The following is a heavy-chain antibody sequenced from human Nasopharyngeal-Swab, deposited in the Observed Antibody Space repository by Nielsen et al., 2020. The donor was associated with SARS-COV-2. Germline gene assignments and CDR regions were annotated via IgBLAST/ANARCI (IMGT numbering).Heavy chain of an antibody. CDR3: ARGRPGTYYTYYYGLDV. CDR1: DASLRRGGFY. J-gene: IGHJ6*02. Sequence: SETLSLTCSVSDASLRRGGFYWTWIRQPAGRGLEVIGRTSIRGTTNYSPPFKNRVTMSLDTSEKQFFLRLASVSAADTAIYYCARGRPGTYYTYYYGLDVWGQGTTVTVSS. D-gene: IGHD1-26*01. CDR2: TSIRGTT. V-gene: IGHV4-61*02.